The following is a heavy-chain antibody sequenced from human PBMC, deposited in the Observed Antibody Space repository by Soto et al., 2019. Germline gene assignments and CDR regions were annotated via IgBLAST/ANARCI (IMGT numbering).Heavy chain of an antibody. CDR1: GFTFSSYA. J-gene: IGHJ5*02. D-gene: IGHD3-10*01. V-gene: IGHV3-30-3*01. CDR2: ISYDGSNK. Sequence: GGSLRLSCAASGFTFSSYAMHWVRQAPGKGLEWVAVISYDGSNKYYADSVKGRFTISRDNSKNTLYLQMNSLRAEDTAVYYCARDPLTRGLGWFDPWGQGTLVTVSS. CDR3: ARDPLTRGLGWFDP.